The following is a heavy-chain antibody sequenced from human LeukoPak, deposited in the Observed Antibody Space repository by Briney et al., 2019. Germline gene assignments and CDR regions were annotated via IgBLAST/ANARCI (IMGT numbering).Heavy chain of an antibody. CDR3: ARRPYFDY. CDR2: IYYSGST. Sequence: SETLSLTCTVSGGSISSSSYYWGWLRHPPGKGLEWIGSIYYSGSTYYNPSLKSRITISVDTSKNQFSLMLSSVTAADTAVYYCARRPYFDYWGQGTLVTVSS. CDR1: GGSISSSSYY. J-gene: IGHJ4*02. V-gene: IGHV4-39*01.